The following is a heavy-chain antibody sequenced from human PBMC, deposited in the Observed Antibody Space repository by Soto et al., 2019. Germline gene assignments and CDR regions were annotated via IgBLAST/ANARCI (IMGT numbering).Heavy chain of an antibody. J-gene: IGHJ5*02. D-gene: IGHD2-2*01. CDR2: IIPIFGTA. V-gene: IGHV1-69*13. CDR1: GGTFSSYA. CDR3: ARDRTEGFCSSTSCYRGHWFDP. Sequence: SVKVSCKASGGTFSSYAISWVRQAPGQGLEWMGGIIPIFGTANYAQKFQGRVTITADESTSTAYMELSSLRSEDTAVYYCARDRTEGFCSSTSCYRGHWFDPWGQGTLVTVSS.